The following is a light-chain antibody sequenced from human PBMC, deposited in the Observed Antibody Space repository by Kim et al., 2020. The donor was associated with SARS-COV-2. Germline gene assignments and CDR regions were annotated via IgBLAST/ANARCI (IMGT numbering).Light chain of an antibody. CDR2: GKN. CDR1: SLRRYY. CDR3: NSRDSNDNVV. V-gene: IGLV3-19*01. Sequence: VALGQTVRITCRGDSLRRYYATWYQQKPGQAPIVVIYGKNNRPSGIPDRFSGSSAGNTASLTIAGTQAGDEADYYCNSRDSNDNVVFGGGTQLTVL. J-gene: IGLJ2*01.